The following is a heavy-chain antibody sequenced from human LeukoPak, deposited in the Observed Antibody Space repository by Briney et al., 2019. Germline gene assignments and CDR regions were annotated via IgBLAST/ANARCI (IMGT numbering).Heavy chain of an antibody. CDR1: GGSMSGYY. J-gene: IGHJ3*02. D-gene: IGHD6-13*01. CDR2: IYDSGST. V-gene: IGHV4-59*13. CDR3: ARAAGYSIAAAGTYAFDI. Sequence: SETLSLTCSVSGGSMSGYYWSWIRQPPGKGLEWIGYIYDSGSTKYNPSLKSRVTISVDTSKNQFSLKLSSVTAADTAVYYCARAAGYSIAAAGTYAFDIWGQGTMVTVSS.